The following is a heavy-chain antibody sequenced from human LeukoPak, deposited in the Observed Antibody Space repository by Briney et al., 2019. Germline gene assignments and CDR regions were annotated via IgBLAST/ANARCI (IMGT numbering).Heavy chain of an antibody. CDR1: GFAFSNST. Sequence: GGSLRLSCVASGFAFSNSTMTWVRQAPGKGLECVSLISGNGGATYYADSVKGRFTISQDNSKSTLFLQMNSLRADDTAVYYCAKGSGSPYYFDYWGQGTLVTVSS. D-gene: IGHD3-10*01. CDR2: ISGNGGAT. V-gene: IGHV3-23*01. CDR3: AKGSGSPYYFDY. J-gene: IGHJ4*02.